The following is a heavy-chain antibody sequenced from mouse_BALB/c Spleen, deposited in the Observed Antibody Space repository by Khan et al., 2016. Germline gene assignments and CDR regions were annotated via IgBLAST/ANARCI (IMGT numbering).Heavy chain of an antibody. V-gene: IGHV9-3-1*01. Sequence: QIQLVQSGPELKKPGETVKISCKASGYTFTNYGMNWVKQAPGEGLKWMGWMNTYTGEPTYADDFKGRFAFSLKTSARTAYLQINNLKNEDTATXFCARDYDYDGDWYCDVWGAGTTVTVSS. D-gene: IGHD2-4*01. CDR2: MNTYTGEP. CDR1: GYTFTNYG. CDR3: ARDYDYDGDWYCDV. J-gene: IGHJ1*01.